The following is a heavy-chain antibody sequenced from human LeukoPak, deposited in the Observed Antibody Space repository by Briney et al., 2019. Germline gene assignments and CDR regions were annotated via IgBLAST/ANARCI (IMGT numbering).Heavy chain of an antibody. CDR3: ARGGDYGVKIDY. J-gene: IGHJ4*02. V-gene: IGHV3-23*01. Sequence: SCKASGYTFTSYYMHWVRQAPGKGLEWVSTISGSGGSTYYADSVKGRFTISRDNSKNTLYLQLNTLRADDTAVYYCARGGDYGVKIDYWGQGTLVIVSS. CDR2: ISGSGGST. CDR1: GYTFTSYY. D-gene: IGHD3-16*01.